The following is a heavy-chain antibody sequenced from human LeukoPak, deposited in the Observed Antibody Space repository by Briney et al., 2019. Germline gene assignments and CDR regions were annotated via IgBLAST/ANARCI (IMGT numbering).Heavy chain of an antibody. CDR1: GYTFTSYG. Sequence: SVKVSCKASGYTFTSYGISWVRQAPGQGLEWMGGIIPIFGTANYAQKFQGRVTITADESTSTAYMELSSLRSEDTAVYYCARDGGDGDYGDLYYFDYWGQGTLVTVSS. D-gene: IGHD4-17*01. CDR3: ARDGGDGDYGDLYYFDY. V-gene: IGHV1-69*13. J-gene: IGHJ4*02. CDR2: IIPIFGTA.